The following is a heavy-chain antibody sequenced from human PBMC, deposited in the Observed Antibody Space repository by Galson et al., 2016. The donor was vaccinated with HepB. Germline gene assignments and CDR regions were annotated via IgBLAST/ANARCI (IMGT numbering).Heavy chain of an antibody. J-gene: IGHJ2*01. CDR3: ARSLGWYFDV. V-gene: IGHV3-21*01. Sequence: SLRLSCAASGFTFDNYTMNWLRQAPGKGLEWVSSVSHSSTYVYYADSVQGRFTISRDNAKNSLYLEMNNLRVEDTAVFYCARSLGWYFDVWGPGTLVAVSS. CDR2: VSHSSTYV. CDR1: GFTFDNYT. D-gene: IGHD6-6*01.